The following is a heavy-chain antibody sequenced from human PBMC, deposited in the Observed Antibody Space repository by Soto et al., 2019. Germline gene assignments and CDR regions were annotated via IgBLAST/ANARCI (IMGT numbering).Heavy chain of an antibody. CDR1: GYSFTSYW. CDR2: IYPGDSDT. Sequence: LGESLKISCKGSGYSFTSYWIGWVRQMPGKGLEWMGIIYPGDSDTRYSPSFQGQVTISADKSISTAYLQWSSLKASDTAMYYCARLFKFPGGSTSPVGLDYWGQGTLVTVSS. V-gene: IGHV5-51*01. D-gene: IGHD2-2*01. J-gene: IGHJ4*02. CDR3: ARLFKFPGGSTSPVGLDY.